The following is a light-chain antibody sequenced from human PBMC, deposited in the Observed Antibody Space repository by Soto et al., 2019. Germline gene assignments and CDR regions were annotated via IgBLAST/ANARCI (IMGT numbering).Light chain of an antibody. CDR3: QQYVSSPWA. CDR1: QSVSSSF. J-gene: IGKJ1*01. V-gene: IGKV3-20*01. Sequence: EIVLAQSPGTLSLSPGESATLSCRASQSVSSSFLAWYQQKAGQAPRLLIYGASRRATGIPDRFSGSGSGTDFTLTISILEHEDFAVYYCQQYVSSPWAFGQATNVQI. CDR2: GAS.